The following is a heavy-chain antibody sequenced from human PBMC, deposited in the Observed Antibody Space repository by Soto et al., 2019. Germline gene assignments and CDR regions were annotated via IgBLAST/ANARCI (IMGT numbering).Heavy chain of an antibody. D-gene: IGHD5-18*01. CDR1: GYTFTSYD. CDR3: AIAKSYGYADY. J-gene: IGHJ4*02. CDR2: MNPNSGNT. Sequence: QVQLVQSGAEVKKPGASVKVSCKASGYTFTSYDINWVRQATGQGLEWMGWMNPNSGNTGYAQKFQGRVTMTRTTSTSTTYMELSSLRSDATAVYYCAIAKSYGYADYWCQGTLVTVSS. V-gene: IGHV1-8*01.